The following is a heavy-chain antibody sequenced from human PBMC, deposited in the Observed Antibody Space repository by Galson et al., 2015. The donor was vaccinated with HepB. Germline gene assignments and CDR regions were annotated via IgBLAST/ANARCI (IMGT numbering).Heavy chain of an antibody. CDR2: MSYSGDA. CDR3: ARAVGPRLYYMDV. J-gene: IGHJ6*03. CDR1: GGSISSSNYY. Sequence: SETLSLTCSVSGGSISSSNYYWGWIRQPPGKGLEWIGSMSYSGDALHTPSLNSRISISLDASKNHFSLKLSSVTAADTAVYYCARAVGPRLYYMDVWAKGTTVTVSS. D-gene: IGHD1-1*01. V-gene: IGHV4-39*07.